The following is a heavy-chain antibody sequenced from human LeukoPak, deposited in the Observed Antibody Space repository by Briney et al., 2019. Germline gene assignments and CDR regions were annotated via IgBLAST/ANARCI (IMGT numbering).Heavy chain of an antibody. CDR1: GFTFSSYA. CDR2: ISYDGSNK. D-gene: IGHD3-3*01. Sequence: GGSLRLSCAASGFTFSSYAMHWVRQAPGKGLEWVAVISYDGSNKYYADSVKGRFTISRDNSKNTLYLQMNSLRAEDTAVYYCARDYLPIRDYDFWSEPFDYWAREPWSPSPQ. J-gene: IGHJ4*02. V-gene: IGHV3-30*04. CDR3: ARDYLPIRDYDFWSEPFDY.